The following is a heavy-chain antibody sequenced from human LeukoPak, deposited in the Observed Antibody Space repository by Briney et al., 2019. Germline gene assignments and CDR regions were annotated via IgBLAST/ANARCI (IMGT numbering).Heavy chain of an antibody. CDR1: GFTFSSYA. V-gene: IGHV3-23*01. Sequence: GGSLRLSCAASGFTFSSYAMSWVRQAPGKGLEWVSAISGSGGSTYYADSVKGRLTISRDNSKNTLYLQMNSLRAEDTAVYYCAGQWELVGNWFDPWGQGTLVTVSS. J-gene: IGHJ5*02. D-gene: IGHD1-26*01. CDR2: ISGSGGST. CDR3: AGQWELVGNWFDP.